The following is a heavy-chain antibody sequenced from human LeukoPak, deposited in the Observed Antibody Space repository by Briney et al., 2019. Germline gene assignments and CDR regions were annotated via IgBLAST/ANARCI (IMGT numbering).Heavy chain of an antibody. Sequence: PRGSLRLSCAASGFTFTNYPMHWVRQAPGKGLEYVSAISNNGGATYYANSVEDRSTISRDNSKNTLYLQMGSLRAEDMAVYYCARALGSGRRHDAFDIWGQGTMVTVSS. CDR2: ISNNGGAT. CDR1: GFTFTNYP. J-gene: IGHJ3*02. V-gene: IGHV3-64*01. CDR3: ARALGSGRRHDAFDI. D-gene: IGHD2-15*01.